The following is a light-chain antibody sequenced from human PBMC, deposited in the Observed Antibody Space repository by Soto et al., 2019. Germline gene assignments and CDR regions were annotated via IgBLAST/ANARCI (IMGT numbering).Light chain of an antibody. CDR3: QQYGSAPCT. CDR1: ESVSSNY. Sequence: EIVLTQSPGTLSSSPGERATLSCRASESVSSNYLAWYQQRPGQAPRLIIYAASSRDRGIPDRFGGSESGTDFTLTVSRLEPEDFAVYYCQQYGSAPCTFGQGTKV. V-gene: IGKV3-20*01. J-gene: IGKJ1*01. CDR2: AAS.